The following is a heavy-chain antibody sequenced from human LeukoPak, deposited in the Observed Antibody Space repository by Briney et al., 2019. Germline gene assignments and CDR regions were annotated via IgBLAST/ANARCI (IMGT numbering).Heavy chain of an antibody. D-gene: IGHD6-25*01. CDR3: ARVAAADYFDY. J-gene: IGHJ4*02. Sequence: GASVKVSCKASGYTFTSYYIHWVRQAPGQGLEWMGIINPSGGTTSYAQKFQGRVTMTTETSTSTAYMELRSLRSDDTAVYYCARVAAADYFDYWGQGTLVTVSS. CDR1: GYTFTSYY. CDR2: INPSGGTT. V-gene: IGHV1-46*01.